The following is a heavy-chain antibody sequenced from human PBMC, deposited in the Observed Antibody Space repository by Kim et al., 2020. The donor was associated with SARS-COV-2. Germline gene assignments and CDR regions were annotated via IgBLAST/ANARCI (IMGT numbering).Heavy chain of an antibody. J-gene: IGHJ5*02. Sequence: SETLSLTCTVSGGSISSYYWSWIRQPPGKGLEWIGYIYYSGSTNYNPSLKSRVTISVDTSKNQFSLKLSSVTAADTAVYYCARGYYSSSYTFDPWGQGTLVTVSS. CDR1: GGSISSYY. CDR3: ARGYYSSSYTFDP. CDR2: IYYSGST. V-gene: IGHV4-59*01. D-gene: IGHD6-13*01.